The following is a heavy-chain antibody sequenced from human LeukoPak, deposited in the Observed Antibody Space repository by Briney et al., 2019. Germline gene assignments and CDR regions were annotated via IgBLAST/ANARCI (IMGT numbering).Heavy chain of an antibody. CDR3: ARDVYSSSSLDY. Sequence: GGALRLSFAASEFTYSRYWMSWVRPARGKGLDGVANIKQDGSEKYYVDSVKGRFTISRDNAKNSLYLQMNSLRVEDTAVYHCARDVYSSSSLDYWGQGILVTVSS. CDR2: IKQDGSEK. D-gene: IGHD6-6*01. J-gene: IGHJ4*02. V-gene: IGHV3-7*03. CDR1: EFTYSRYW.